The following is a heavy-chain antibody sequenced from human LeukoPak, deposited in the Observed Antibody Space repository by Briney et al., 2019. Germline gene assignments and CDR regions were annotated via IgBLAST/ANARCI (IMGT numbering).Heavy chain of an antibody. V-gene: IGHV4-30-4*07. CDR2: IYYSGST. CDR1: GGSISSSSYY. Sequence: SETLSLTCTVSGGSISSSSYYWSWIRQPPGKGLEWIGYIYYSGSTYYNPSLKSRVTISVDTSKNQFSLKLSSVTAADTAVYYCARGRLLYYWGQGTLVTVSS. CDR3: ARGRLLYY. D-gene: IGHD3-3*01. J-gene: IGHJ4*02.